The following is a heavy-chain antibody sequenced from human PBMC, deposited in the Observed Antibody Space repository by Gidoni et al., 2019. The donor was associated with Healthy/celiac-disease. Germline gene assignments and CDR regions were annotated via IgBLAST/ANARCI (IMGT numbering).Heavy chain of an antibody. D-gene: IGHD4-17*01. V-gene: IGHV3-30-3*01. CDR3: ARDWEYGDYDFDY. J-gene: IGHJ4*02. CDR1: GFTFSSYA. CDR2: ISYDGSNK. Sequence: QVQLVASGVCVVHPGRSLILSCSASGFTFSSYAMHWVRQGTGKGLEWGAVISYDGSNKYYADSVKGRFTISRDNSKNTMYLQMNSLRAENTAVYYCARDWEYGDYDFDYWGQGTLVTVSS.